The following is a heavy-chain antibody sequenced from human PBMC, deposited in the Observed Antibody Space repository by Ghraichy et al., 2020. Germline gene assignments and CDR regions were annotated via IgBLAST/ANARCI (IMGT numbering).Heavy chain of an antibody. CDR3: ARYCGGDCYYLPY. Sequence: RLSCAASGFTFSAYWMSWVRQAPGKGLEWVANIKQDGSDKNYVDSVKGRFTISRDNAKNSLYLQMNSLRADDTAVYYCARYCGGDCYYLPYWGQGTLV. CDR2: IKQDGSDK. J-gene: IGHJ4*02. CDR1: GFTFSAYW. D-gene: IGHD2-21*02. V-gene: IGHV3-7*01.